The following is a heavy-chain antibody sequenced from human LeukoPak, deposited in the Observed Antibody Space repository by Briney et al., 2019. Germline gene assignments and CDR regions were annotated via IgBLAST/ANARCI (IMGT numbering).Heavy chain of an antibody. V-gene: IGHV3-23*01. D-gene: IGHD3-9*01. J-gene: IGHJ4*02. CDR3: AKDRTSYFDILSGYYKGNYFDY. Sequence: GGSLRLSCAASGFTFSSYAMSWVRQAPGKGLEWVSAISGSGGSTYYADSVKGRFTISRDNSKNTLYLQMNSLRAEDTAVYYCAKDRTSYFDILSGYYKGNYFDYWGQGTLVTVSS. CDR2: ISGSGGST. CDR1: GFTFSSYA.